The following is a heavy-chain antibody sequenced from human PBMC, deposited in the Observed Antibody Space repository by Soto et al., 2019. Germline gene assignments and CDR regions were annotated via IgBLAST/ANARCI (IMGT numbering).Heavy chain of an antibody. Sequence: QVHLQQWGAGLLKPSETLSLTCAVYGESFIGYYWTWISQSPGKGLEWIGEINHGGSTNYNPSHKSRVTISIDTSKNQCYLKLTSLTAADTSVYYGASADKVITNWVAPWGQGTLGTVSS. J-gene: IGHJ5*02. D-gene: IGHD3-16*01. CDR3: ASADKVITNWVAP. V-gene: IGHV4-34*01. CDR2: INHGGST. CDR1: GESFIGYY.